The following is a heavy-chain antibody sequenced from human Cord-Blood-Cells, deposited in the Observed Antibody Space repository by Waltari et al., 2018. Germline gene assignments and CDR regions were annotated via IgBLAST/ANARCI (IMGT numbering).Heavy chain of an antibody. CDR1: GFTFSRYW. D-gene: IGHD3-16*01. CDR2: IKQEGSEK. J-gene: IGHJ4*02. V-gene: IGHV3-7*01. Sequence: EVQLVESGGGLVQPGGSLRLSCAASGFTFSRYWMSWVRQAPGKGLEVVANIKQEGSEKYYVDSVKGRFTISRDNANNSLYLQMNSLRAEDTAVYYCARDEGLGDFDYWGQGTLVTVSS. CDR3: ARDEGLGDFDY.